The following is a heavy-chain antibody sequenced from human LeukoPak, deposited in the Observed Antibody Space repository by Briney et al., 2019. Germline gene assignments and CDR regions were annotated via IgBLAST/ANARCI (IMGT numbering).Heavy chain of an antibody. D-gene: IGHD7-27*01. CDR3: ASPSNRDWGSSSAFDI. Sequence: GASVKVSCKASGYTFTSYGISWVRQAPGQGLEWMGGIIPIFGTANYAQKFQGRVTITADESTSTAYMELSSLRSEDTAVYYCASPSNRDWGSSSAFDIWGQGTMVTVSS. CDR1: GYTFTSYG. J-gene: IGHJ3*02. V-gene: IGHV1-69*13. CDR2: IIPIFGTA.